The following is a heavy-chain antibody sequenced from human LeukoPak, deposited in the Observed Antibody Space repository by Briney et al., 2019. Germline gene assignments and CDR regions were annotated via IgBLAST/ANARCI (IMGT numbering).Heavy chain of an antibody. CDR2: ISSSSSYI. CDR3: ARGDSGNNYDY. V-gene: IGHV3-21*01. CDR1: GFTFSSYS. J-gene: IGHJ4*02. Sequence: GGSLRLSCAASGFTFSSYSMNWVRQAQGKGREWVSSISSSSSYIYYADSVKGRFTISRDNAKNSLYLQMNSLRAEDTAVYYCARGDSGNNYDYWGQGTLVTVSS. D-gene: IGHD3-10*01.